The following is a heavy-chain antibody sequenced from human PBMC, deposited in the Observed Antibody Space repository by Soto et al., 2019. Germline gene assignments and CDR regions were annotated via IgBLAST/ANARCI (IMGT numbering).Heavy chain of an antibody. D-gene: IGHD1-7*01. V-gene: IGHV1-18*01. J-gene: IGHJ5*02. CDR2: ISAYNGNT. Sequence: ASVKVSWKASGYTFTSYGISWVRQAPGQGLEWMGRISAYNGNTNYAQKLQGRVTMTTDTSTSTAYMELRSLRSDDTAVYYCARDRGYNWNYGWFDPWGQGTLVTVSS. CDR1: GYTFTSYG. CDR3: ARDRGYNWNYGWFDP.